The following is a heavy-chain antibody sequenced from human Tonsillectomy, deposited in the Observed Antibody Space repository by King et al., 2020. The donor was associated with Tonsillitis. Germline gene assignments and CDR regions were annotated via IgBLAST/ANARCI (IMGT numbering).Heavy chain of an antibody. V-gene: IGHV3-21*01. CDR1: GFTFSSYS. D-gene: IGHD3-3*01. J-gene: IGHJ5*02. CDR2: ISTSGSYV. Sequence: VQLVESGGGLVKPGGSLRLSCAASGFTFSSYSMNWVRQAPGKGLEWVSSISTSGSYVYYADSVKGRFTISRDNAKNSLYLQMNSLRAEDTAVYYCARSFYDFWSGGLFDHWGQGTLVTVSS. CDR3: ARSFYDFWSGGLFDH.